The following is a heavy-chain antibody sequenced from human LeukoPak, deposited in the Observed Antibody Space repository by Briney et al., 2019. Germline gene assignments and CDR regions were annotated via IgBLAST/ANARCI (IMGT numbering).Heavy chain of an antibody. CDR2: IYPGDSDT. Sequence: GAALQISCKGSGYSFTSYWIGWVRQMPGKGLEWMGIIYPGDSDTRYSPSFQGQVTISADKSISTAYLQWSSLKASDTAMYYCASMVRGEVKPRLPRYFDYWGQGTLVTVSS. CDR1: GYSFTSYW. CDR3: ASMVRGEVKPRLPRYFDY. D-gene: IGHD3-10*01. V-gene: IGHV5-51*01. J-gene: IGHJ4*02.